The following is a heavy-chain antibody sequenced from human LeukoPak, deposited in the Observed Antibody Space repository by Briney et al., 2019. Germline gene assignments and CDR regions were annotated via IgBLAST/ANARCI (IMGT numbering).Heavy chain of an antibody. J-gene: IGHJ2*01. CDR1: GFTFTNAW. CDR3: ARETHGDDVFDL. CDR2: ISSSGSTI. V-gene: IGHV3-48*04. Sequence: GGSLRLSCAASGFTFTNAWMNWVRQAPGKGLEWVSYISSSGSTIYYADSVKGRFTISRDNAKNSLYLQMNSLRAEDTAVYYCARETHGDDVFDLWGRGTPVTVSS. D-gene: IGHD4-17*01.